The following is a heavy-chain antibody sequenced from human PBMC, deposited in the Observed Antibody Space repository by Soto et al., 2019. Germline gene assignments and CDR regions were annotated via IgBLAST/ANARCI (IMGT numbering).Heavy chain of an antibody. J-gene: IGHJ4*02. CDR3: ARLFFPDY. Sequence: SETLSLTCTVSGGCISSSSYYWGWIRQPPGKGLEWIGSIYYSGSTYYNPSLKSRVTISVDTSKNQFSLKLSSVTAADTAVYYCARLFFPDYWGQGTLVTVSS. CDR1: GGCISSSSYY. V-gene: IGHV4-39*01. CDR2: IYYSGST. D-gene: IGHD3-3*01.